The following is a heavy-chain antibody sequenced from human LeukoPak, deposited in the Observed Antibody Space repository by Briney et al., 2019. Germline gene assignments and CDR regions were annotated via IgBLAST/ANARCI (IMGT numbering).Heavy chain of an antibody. D-gene: IGHD1-26*01. CDR3: ASSPLYSGSYYFDY. CDR1: GYTFTSYG. V-gene: IGHV1-18*01. CDR2: ISAYNGNT. Sequence: ASVKVCCKASGYTFTSYGISWVRQAPGQGLEWMGWISAYNGNTNYARKLQGRVTMTTDTSTSTAYMELRSLRSDDTAVYYCASSPLYSGSYYFDYWGQGTLVTVSS. J-gene: IGHJ4*02.